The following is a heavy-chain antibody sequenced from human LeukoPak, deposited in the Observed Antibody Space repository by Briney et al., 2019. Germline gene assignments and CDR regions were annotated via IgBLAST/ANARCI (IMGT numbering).Heavy chain of an antibody. V-gene: IGHV4-34*01. CDR2: INHSGST. CDR1: GGSFSGYY. J-gene: IGHJ4*02. Sequence: SETLSLTCAVYGGSFSGYYWSWIRQPPGKGLEWIGEINHSGSTNYNPSLKSRVTISVDTSKNQFSLKLSSVTAADTAVYYCAGARAAAGIYLDFDYWGQGTLVTVSS. CDR3: AGARAAAGIYLDFDY. D-gene: IGHD6-13*01.